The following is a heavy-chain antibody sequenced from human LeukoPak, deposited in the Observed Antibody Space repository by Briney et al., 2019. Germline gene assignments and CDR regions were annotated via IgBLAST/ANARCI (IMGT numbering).Heavy chain of an antibody. CDR2: INWNGGST. Sequence: GGSLRLSCAASGFTFDDYGMSWVRQAPGKGLEWVSSINWNGGSTGYADSVKGRFTISRDNAKNSLYLQMNSLRAEDTALYYCARLHGDYVLVYMDVWGKGTTVTVSS. CDR1: GFTFDDYG. V-gene: IGHV3-20*04. D-gene: IGHD4-17*01. J-gene: IGHJ6*03. CDR3: ARLHGDYVLVYMDV.